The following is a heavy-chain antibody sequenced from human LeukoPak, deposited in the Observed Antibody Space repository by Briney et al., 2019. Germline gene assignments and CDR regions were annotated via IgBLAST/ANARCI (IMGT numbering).Heavy chain of an antibody. CDR3: TEDPNGDYVGAFAP. CDR2: ITGNHHSR. CDR1: GFTFSAFA. J-gene: IGHJ5*02. D-gene: IGHD4-17*01. Sequence: GGSLRLSCAASGFTFSAFAMTWVRQTPEKGLEWVSSITGNHHSRYNTDSVLGRFTISRDNSKNTLYLQMNSLRADDTAIYYCTEDPNGDYVGAFAPWGQGTLVTVSS. V-gene: IGHV3-23*01.